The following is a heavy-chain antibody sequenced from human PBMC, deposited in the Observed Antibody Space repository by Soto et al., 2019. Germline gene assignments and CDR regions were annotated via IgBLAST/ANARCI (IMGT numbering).Heavy chain of an antibody. CDR1: GGSISSSSYY. Sequence: SETLSLTCTVSGGSISSSSYYWGWIRQPPGKGLEWIGNIYYSGSTYYNPSLKSRVTISVDTSKNQFSLKLSSVTAADTAVYYCASSTIFGVPDHWGQGTLVTVSS. J-gene: IGHJ4*02. V-gene: IGHV4-39*07. CDR3: ASSTIFGVPDH. D-gene: IGHD3-3*01. CDR2: IYYSGST.